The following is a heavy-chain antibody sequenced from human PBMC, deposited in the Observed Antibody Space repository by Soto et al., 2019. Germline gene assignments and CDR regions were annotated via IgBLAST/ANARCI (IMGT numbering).Heavy chain of an antibody. CDR1: GFTFDDYG. V-gene: IGHV3-20*01. CDR3: ARTRPHDFYYYMDV. J-gene: IGHJ6*03. CDR2: INWNGGST. Sequence: EVQLVESGGGVVRPGGSLRLSCAASGFTFDDYGMSWVRQAPGKGLEWVSGINWNGGSTGYADSVKGRFTISRDNAKNSLYLQMNSPGAEETALYHCARTRPHDFYYYMDVWGKGTKVTVSS.